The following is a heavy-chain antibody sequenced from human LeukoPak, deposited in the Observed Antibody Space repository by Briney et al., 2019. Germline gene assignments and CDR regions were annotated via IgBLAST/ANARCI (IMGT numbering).Heavy chain of an antibody. V-gene: IGHV4-39*07. J-gene: IGHJ4*02. D-gene: IGHD6-19*01. Sequence: SETLSLTCTVSGGSISSSSYYWGWFRQPPGKGLEWIGSIYYSGSTYYNPSLKSRVTISVDTSKNQFSLKLSSVTAADTAVYYCARQPSYSSGWYAHYWGQGTLVTVSS. CDR2: IYYSGST. CDR3: ARQPSYSSGWYAHY. CDR1: GGSISSSSYY.